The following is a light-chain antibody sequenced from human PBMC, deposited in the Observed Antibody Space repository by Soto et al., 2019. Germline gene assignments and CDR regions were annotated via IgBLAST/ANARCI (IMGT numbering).Light chain of an antibody. CDR2: KAS. V-gene: IGKV1-5*03. CDR3: QHYNSYSEA. CDR1: QRINKW. J-gene: IGKJ1*01. Sequence: DIQMTQSPSSLSASVGDSVTITCRASQRINKWLAWHQQKPGKAPKLLIYKASTLKSGVPSRFSGSGSGTEFTLTISSLQPDDFATYYCQHYNSYSEAFGQGTKVDIK.